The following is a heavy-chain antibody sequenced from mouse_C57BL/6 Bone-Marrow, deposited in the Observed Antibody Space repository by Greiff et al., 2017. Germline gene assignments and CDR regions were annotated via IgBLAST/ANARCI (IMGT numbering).Heavy chain of an antibody. Sequence: QVHVKQPGAELVKPGASVKLSCKASGYTFTSYWMHWVKQRPGQGLEWIGMIHPNSGSTNYNEKFKSKATLTVDKSSSTAYMQLSSLTSEDSAVYYCARNYDYAVYAMDYWGQGASDTVSS. D-gene: IGHD2-4*01. CDR1: GYTFTSYW. J-gene: IGHJ4*01. CDR3: ARNYDYAVYAMDY. V-gene: IGHV1-64*01. CDR2: IHPNSGST.